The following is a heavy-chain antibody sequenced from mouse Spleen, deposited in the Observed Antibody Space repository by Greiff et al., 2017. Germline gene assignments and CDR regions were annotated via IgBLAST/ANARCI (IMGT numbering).Heavy chain of an antibody. CDR2: IYPGDGDT. Sequence: VMLVESGAELVKPGASVKISCKASGYAFSSYWMNWVKQRPGKGLEWIGQIYPGDGDTNYNGKFKGKATLTADKSSSTAYMQLSSLTSEDSAVYFCARWDVKDAMDYWGQGTSVTVSS. V-gene: IGHV1-80*01. D-gene: IGHD4-1*01. CDR3: ARWDVKDAMDY. CDR1: GYAFSSYW. J-gene: IGHJ4*01.